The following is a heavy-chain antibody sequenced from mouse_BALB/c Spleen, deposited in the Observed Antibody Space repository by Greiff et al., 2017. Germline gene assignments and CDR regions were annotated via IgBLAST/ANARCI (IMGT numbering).Heavy chain of an antibody. D-gene: IGHD2-3*01. CDR2: ISTYSGNT. CDR1: GYTFTDYA. J-gene: IGHJ4*01. Sequence: VQLQQSGPELVRPGVSVKISCKGSGYTFTDYAMHWVKQSPAKSLEWIGVISTYSGNTNYNQKFKGKATMTVDKSSSTAYMELARLTSEDSAIYYCARGGHEGLLRRENYAMDYWGQGTSVTVSS. V-gene: IGHV1-67*01. CDR3: ARGGHEGLLRRENYAMDY.